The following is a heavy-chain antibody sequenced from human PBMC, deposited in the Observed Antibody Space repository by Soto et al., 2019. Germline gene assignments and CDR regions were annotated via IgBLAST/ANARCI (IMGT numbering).Heavy chain of an antibody. CDR1: GGSVSSDSYN. Sequence: QLQLQESGPGLVKPSETLSLTCTVSGGSVSSDSYNWDWIRQPPGKGLEWIGSIYYSGSTDYNPSLESRVTISEDTSNTQSSLTVTSVTAADTAVYYCAEFYGNAFDIWGRGATVTVS. J-gene: IGHJ3*02. V-gene: IGHV4-39*01. D-gene: IGHD4-17*01. CDR2: IYYSGST. CDR3: AEFYGNAFDI.